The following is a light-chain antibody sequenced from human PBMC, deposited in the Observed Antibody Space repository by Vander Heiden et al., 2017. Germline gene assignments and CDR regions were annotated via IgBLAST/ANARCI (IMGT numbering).Light chain of an antibody. CDR3: NSRDSSGNHHWV. Sequence: SSELTQDPAVSVALGQAVRITCRGDSLRSSYASWYQQKPGQAPVLVIYGKNNRPSGIPDRFSGSSSGNTASLTITGAQAEDEADYYCNSRDSSGNHHWVFGGGTKLTVL. CDR1: SLRSSY. V-gene: IGLV3-19*01. CDR2: GKN. J-gene: IGLJ3*02.